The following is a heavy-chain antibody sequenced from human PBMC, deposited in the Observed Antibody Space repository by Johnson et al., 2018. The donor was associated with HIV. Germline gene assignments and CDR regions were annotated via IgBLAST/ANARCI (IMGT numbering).Heavy chain of an antibody. CDR3: ALMRHPISPAARHAFDI. CDR1: GFTVSSNY. CDR2: IYSGGST. D-gene: IGHD6-6*01. V-gene: IGHV3-53*04. Sequence: VQLVESGGGVVQPGGSLRLSCAASGFTVSSNYMSWVRQAPGKGLEWVSVIYSGGSTYYADSVKGRFTISRDNSKNTLYLQMNSLRAEDTALYYCALMRHPISPAARHAFDIWGQGTMVTVSS. J-gene: IGHJ3*02.